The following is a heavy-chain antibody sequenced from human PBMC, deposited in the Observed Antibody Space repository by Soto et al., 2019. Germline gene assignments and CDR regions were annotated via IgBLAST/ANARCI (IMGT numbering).Heavy chain of an antibody. CDR1: GFSLSTSGVG. D-gene: IGHD5-12*01. CDR3: ARKGDGYRGCKY. J-gene: IGHJ4*02. Sequence: QITLKESGPTLVKPTQTLTLTCTFSGFSLSTSGVGVGWIRQPPGKALEWLALIYWDDDKRYSPSLKSRLTTTKDTAESQVVLTMNDMDPGDTAAYYGARKGDGYRGCKYWGQGTLFTVSS. V-gene: IGHV2-5*02. CDR2: IYWDDDK.